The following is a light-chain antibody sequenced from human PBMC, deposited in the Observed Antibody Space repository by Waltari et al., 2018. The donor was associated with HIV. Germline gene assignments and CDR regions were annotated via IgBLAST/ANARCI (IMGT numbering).Light chain of an antibody. Sequence: QSVLTQPPSAPGAPGQRVTISCTGTSSNIGAGFDVHWYQQLPGTVPKVLIDNDTGPRSGVPDRFSCSKSASSASLAITGLQAEGEANYYCQSYDIILSGWVFGGGTKLTVL. CDR3: QSYDIILSGWV. J-gene: IGLJ2*01. V-gene: IGLV1-40*01. CDR2: NDT. CDR1: SSNIGAGFD.